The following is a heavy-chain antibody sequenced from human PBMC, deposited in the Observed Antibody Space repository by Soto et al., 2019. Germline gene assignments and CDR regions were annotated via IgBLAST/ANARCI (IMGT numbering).Heavy chain of an antibody. D-gene: IGHD3-10*01. V-gene: IGHV4-39*01. CDR1: GGSISGNNYY. CDR3: AKIGEHMVRGVENWFDP. CDR2: IHYSGSS. Sequence: QLQLQESGPGLVKPSETLSLTCSVSGGSISGNNYYWGWIRQPPGKRLEWIGYIHYSGSSNYNPSLPSRVTISVDTSKNQVSLKLSSVTAADTAVYSCAKIGEHMVRGVENWFDPWGQGTLVTVSS. J-gene: IGHJ5*02.